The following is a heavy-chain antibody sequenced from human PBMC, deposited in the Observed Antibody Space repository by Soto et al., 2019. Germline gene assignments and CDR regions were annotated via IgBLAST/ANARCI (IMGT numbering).Heavy chain of an antibody. J-gene: IGHJ4*02. V-gene: IGHV3-21*01. CDR1: GFTFSSYR. CDR3: ARDLGSGYDSLYY. Sequence: EVQLVESGGGLVKPGGSLRLSCAASGFTFSSYRMNWVRQAPGKGLEWLSSIGSSGSYIYYADSVKGRFTISRDNAKNSLHLQMNSLRPEDTAVYYCARDLGSGYDSLYYWGQGALVTVSS. CDR2: IGSSGSYI. D-gene: IGHD5-12*01.